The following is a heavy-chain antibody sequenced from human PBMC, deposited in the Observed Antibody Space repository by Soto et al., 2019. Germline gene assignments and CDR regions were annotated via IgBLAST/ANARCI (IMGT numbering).Heavy chain of an antibody. CDR3: ARLIGNSWLDS. V-gene: IGHV4-59*08. J-gene: IGHJ5*01. CDR2: IYYSGST. D-gene: IGHD1-26*01. Sequence: PETLSLTCTVSGGSISSYYWSWIRQPPGKGLEWIGYIYYSGSTNYNPSLKSRVTISVDTSNNQVSLQLNSVTPDDTAVYYCARLIGNSWLDSWGQGTLVTVSS. CDR1: GGSISSYY.